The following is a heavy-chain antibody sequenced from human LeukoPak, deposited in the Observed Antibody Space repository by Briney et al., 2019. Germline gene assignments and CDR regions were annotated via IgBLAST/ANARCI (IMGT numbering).Heavy chain of an antibody. CDR3: ARGQTFVDY. CDR2: IGHSGGT. Sequence: PSETLSLTCAFHGESFIPYYWSWFRQSPEKGLEWIGEIGHSGGTWYSPSLRSRITISIDTSKNQFSLKLRSVAAADTAVYYCARGQTFVDYWGQGTLVTVSS. CDR1: GESFIPYY. D-gene: IGHD3-3*02. V-gene: IGHV4-34*01. J-gene: IGHJ4*02.